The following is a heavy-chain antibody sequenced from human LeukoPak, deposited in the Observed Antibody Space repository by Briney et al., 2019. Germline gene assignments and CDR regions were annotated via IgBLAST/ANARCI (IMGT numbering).Heavy chain of an antibody. CDR2: IRSKAYGETA. V-gene: IGHV3-49*03. CDR3: TRDRGAYNLYDY. J-gene: IGHJ4*02. Sequence: EAGGSLRLSCTASGFTFGDYAMSWIRRAPGKGLEWVGFIRSKAYGETADYAASVKGRFTISRDDSKAIAYLQMNSLKAEDTAVYHCTRDRGAYNLYDYWGQGTLVTVSS. D-gene: IGHD1-1*01. CDR1: GFTFGDYA.